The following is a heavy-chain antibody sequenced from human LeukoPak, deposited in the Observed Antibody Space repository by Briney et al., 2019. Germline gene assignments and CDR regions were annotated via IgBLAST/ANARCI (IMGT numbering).Heavy chain of an antibody. CDR3: ASSYYYDSSGYSWGYYFDY. CDR1: GGTFTIYA. V-gene: IGHV1-69*13. Sequence: VASVTVSFTASGGTFTIYAISWVRQAPGQGLEWMGGIIPIFGTANYAQKFQGRVTITADESTSTAYMELSSLRSGDTAVYYCASSYYYDSSGYSWGYYFDYWGQGTLVTVSS. D-gene: IGHD3-22*01. CDR2: IIPIFGTA. J-gene: IGHJ4*02.